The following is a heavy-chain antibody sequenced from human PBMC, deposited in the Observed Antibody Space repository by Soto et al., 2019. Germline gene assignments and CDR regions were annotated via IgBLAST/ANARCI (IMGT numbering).Heavy chain of an antibody. Sequence: SWIRKTPGKGLEWISSISDGADGTYYADSVKGRFTISRDSSKNTLSLQMNSLSADDTSVYHAEDGIRDARPVSAFLLNRSSDL. CDR3: EDGIRDARPVSAFLLNRSSDL. J-gene: IGHJ2*01. V-gene: IGHV3-23*01. CDR2: ISDGADGT. D-gene: IGHD2-15*01.